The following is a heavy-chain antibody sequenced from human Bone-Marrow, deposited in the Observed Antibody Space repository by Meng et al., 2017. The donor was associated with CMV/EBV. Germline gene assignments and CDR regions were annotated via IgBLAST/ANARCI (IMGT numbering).Heavy chain of an antibody. D-gene: IGHD2-2*01. Sequence: GSLRLSCTVSGGSISSSSYYWGWIRQPPGKGLEWIGSIYYSGSTYYNPSLKSRVTISVDTSKNQFSLKLSSVTAADTAVYYCARHADVVVPATLFDYWGQGTRVTGYS. CDR1: GGSISSSSYY. CDR3: ARHADVVVPATLFDY. CDR2: IYYSGST. V-gene: IGHV4-39*01. J-gene: IGHJ4*02.